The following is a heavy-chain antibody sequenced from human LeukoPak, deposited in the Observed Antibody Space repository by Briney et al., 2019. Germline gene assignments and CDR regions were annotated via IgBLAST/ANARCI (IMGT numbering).Heavy chain of an antibody. Sequence: GGSLRLSCAASGFTFSSYGMHWVRQAPGKGLEWVAFIRYDGSNKYYADSVKGRFTISRDNSKNTLYLQMNSLRAEDTAVYYCAKDLFYSSSSFDYWGQGTLVTVSS. D-gene: IGHD6-6*01. J-gene: IGHJ4*02. CDR3: AKDLFYSSSSFDY. CDR1: GFTFSSYG. V-gene: IGHV3-30*02. CDR2: IRYDGSNK.